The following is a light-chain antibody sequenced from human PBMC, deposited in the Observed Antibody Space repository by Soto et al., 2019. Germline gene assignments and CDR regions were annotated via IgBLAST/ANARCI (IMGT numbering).Light chain of an antibody. CDR3: QQSYTAPSIT. V-gene: IGKV1-39*01. CDR1: QSISSS. CDR2: GVS. Sequence: DLQMTQSPSTLSAFVGDRVTITCRASQSISSSLNWYQQKSGKAPNLLIYGVSRLQGGVPSRFSGSGSGTDFTLSISSLQPEDFATYYCQQSYTAPSITFGQGTRLEIK. J-gene: IGKJ5*01.